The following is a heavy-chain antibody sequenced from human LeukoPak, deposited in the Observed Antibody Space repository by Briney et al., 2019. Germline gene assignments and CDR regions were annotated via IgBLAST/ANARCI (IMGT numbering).Heavy chain of an antibody. D-gene: IGHD6-19*01. CDR1: GFTFSSYW. CDR2: INSDASST. J-gene: IGHJ4*02. Sequence: GGSLRLSCAASGFTFSSYWMHWVRHAPGKGPVWVSRINSDASSTSYADSVKGRFTISRDNARDTLYLQMNSLRAEDTAVYYCARGSWWLDWGQGTLVTVSS. CDR3: ARGSWWLD. V-gene: IGHV3-74*01.